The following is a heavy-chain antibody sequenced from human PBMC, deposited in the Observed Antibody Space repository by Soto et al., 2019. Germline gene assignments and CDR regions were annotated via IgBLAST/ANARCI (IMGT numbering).Heavy chain of an antibody. CDR2: ISGSGGST. D-gene: IGHD2-21*02. CDR3: AKGDHVIVVVTAAHFDY. Sequence: EVQLLESGGGLVQPGGSLRLSCAASGFTFSSYAMSWVRQAPGKGLEWVSAISGSGGSTYYADSVKGRFTISRDNSKNTLYLQMNSLXAEDTAVYYCAKGDHVIVVVTAAHFDYWGQGTLVTVSS. CDR1: GFTFSSYA. V-gene: IGHV3-23*01. J-gene: IGHJ4*02.